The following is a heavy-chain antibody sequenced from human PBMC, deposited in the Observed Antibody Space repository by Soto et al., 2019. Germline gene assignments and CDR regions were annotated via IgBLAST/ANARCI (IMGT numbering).Heavy chain of an antibody. CDR1: GFTFSSYG. V-gene: IGHV3-33*01. CDR2: IWYDGSNK. J-gene: IGHJ6*02. CDR3: ARDRAVADNYYYYGMDV. D-gene: IGHD6-19*01. Sequence: GGSLRLSCAASGFTFSSYGMHWVRQAPGKGLEWVAVIWYDGSNKYYADSVKGRFAISRDNSKNTLYLQMNSLRAEDTAVYYCARDRAVADNYYYYGMDVWGQGTTVTVSS.